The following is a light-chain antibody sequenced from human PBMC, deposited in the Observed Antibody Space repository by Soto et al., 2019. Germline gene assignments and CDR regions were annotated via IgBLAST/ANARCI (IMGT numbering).Light chain of an antibody. CDR1: QSVSSSH. Sequence: EIVLTQSPGTLSLSPGERAPLSCRASQSVSSSHLAWYQHKPGQAPRLLIYAASSRATGSPDRFSGGGSGTDFTITISRLEPEDFEVYYCQQYGYSTITFGQGTRLDIK. J-gene: IGKJ5*01. CDR3: QQYGYSTIT. CDR2: AAS. V-gene: IGKV3-20*01.